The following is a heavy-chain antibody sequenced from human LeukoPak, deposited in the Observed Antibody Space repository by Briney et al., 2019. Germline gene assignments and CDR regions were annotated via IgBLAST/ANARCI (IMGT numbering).Heavy chain of an antibody. CDR1: GFTFSSYL. CDR3: ARDPARVTMVRGVIITSDY. V-gene: IGHV3-7*01. D-gene: IGHD3-10*01. CDR2: IKQDGSEK. Sequence: GGSLRLSCAASGFTFSSYLMSWVRQAPGKGLEWVANIKQDGSEKYYVDSVKGRFTISRDNAKNSLYLQMNSLRAEDTAVYYCARDPARVTMVRGVIITSDYWGQGTLVTVSS. J-gene: IGHJ4*02.